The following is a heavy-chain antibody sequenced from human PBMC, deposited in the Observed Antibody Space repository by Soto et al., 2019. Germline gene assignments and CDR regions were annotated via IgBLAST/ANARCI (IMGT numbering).Heavy chain of an antibody. J-gene: IGHJ4*02. D-gene: IGHD5-18*01. Sequence: SETLSLTCTVSGGSISSGGYYLSWIRQHPGKGVEWIGYIYYSGSTYYNPSLKSRVTISVDTSKNQFSLKLSSVTAADTAVYYCARARVQLWPYSDYSGQATLVTVSS. CDR3: ARARVQLWPYSDY. CDR1: GGSISSGGYY. V-gene: IGHV4-31*03. CDR2: IYYSGST.